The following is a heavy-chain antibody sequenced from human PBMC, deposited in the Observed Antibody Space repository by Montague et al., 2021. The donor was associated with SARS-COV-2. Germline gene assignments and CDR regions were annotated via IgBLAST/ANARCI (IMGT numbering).Heavy chain of an antibody. Sequence: SETLSLTCTVSGGSISSSSYYWGWIRQPPGKGLVWIGSIYYSGSTYYNLSPRSRVTISVDTSKNQFSLKLSSVTAADTAVYYCARPRQLHRGYFDYWGQGTLVTVSS. CDR1: GGSISSSSYY. V-gene: IGHV4-39*01. D-gene: IGHD5-24*01. CDR3: ARPRQLHRGYFDY. CDR2: IYYSGST. J-gene: IGHJ4*02.